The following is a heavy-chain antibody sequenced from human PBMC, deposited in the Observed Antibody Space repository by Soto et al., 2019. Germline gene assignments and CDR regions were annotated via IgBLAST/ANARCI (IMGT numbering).Heavy chain of an antibody. D-gene: IGHD6-13*01. Sequence: QVTVKESGPVLVKPTETLTLTCTVSGFSLSNAGLGVSWIRQPPGKALEWLAHIFSNDEKSYSTSLKSRLTISKATTKSQVVPTMTNMDPVDTATYYCASTYSTSWYWFDTWGQGTLVTVFS. CDR3: ASTYSTSWYWFDT. CDR1: GFSLSNAGLG. V-gene: IGHV2-26*01. J-gene: IGHJ5*02. CDR2: IFSNDEK.